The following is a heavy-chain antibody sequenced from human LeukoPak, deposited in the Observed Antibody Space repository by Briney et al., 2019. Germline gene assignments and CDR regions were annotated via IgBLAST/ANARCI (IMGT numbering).Heavy chain of an antibody. D-gene: IGHD3-22*01. V-gene: IGHV6-1*01. Sequence: SQTLSLTCGISGDSVSSNSAAWNWIRQSPSRGLEWLGRTYYRSKWNNDYAVSVESRITIKPDTSKNQFSLQLNSVTPEDTAVYYRARGIHSSGYYGYEYFQHWGQGTLVTVSS. J-gene: IGHJ1*01. CDR2: TYYRSKWNN. CDR1: GDSVSSNSAA. CDR3: ARGIHSSGYYGYEYFQH.